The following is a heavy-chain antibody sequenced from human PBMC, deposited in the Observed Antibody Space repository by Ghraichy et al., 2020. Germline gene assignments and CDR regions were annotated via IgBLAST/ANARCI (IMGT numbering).Heavy chain of an antibody. CDR2: IYYSGST. J-gene: IGHJ5*02. Sequence: SETLSLTCTVSGGSISSYYWSWIRQPPGKGLEWIGYIYYSGSTNYNPSLKSRVTISVDTSKNQFSLKLSSVTAADTAVYYCARTYSSSWYRGWFDPWGQGTLVTVSS. V-gene: IGHV4-59*08. D-gene: IGHD6-13*01. CDR1: GGSISSYY. CDR3: ARTYSSSWYRGWFDP.